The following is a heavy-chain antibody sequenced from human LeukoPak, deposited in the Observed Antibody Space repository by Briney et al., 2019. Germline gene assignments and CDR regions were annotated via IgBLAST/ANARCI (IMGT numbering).Heavy chain of an antibody. Sequence: GGSLRPSCAASGFTFSSYAMSWVRQAPGKGLEWVSGISGSGGSTYYADSVKGRFTISRDNSKNTLYLQMNSLRAEDTAVHYCARALWFGEFLFDYWGQGTLVTVSS. J-gene: IGHJ4*02. D-gene: IGHD3-10*01. CDR3: ARALWFGEFLFDY. CDR1: GFTFSSYA. V-gene: IGHV3-23*01. CDR2: ISGSGGST.